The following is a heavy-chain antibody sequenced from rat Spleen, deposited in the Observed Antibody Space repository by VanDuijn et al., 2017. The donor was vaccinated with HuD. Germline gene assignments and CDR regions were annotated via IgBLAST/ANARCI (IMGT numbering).Heavy chain of an antibody. CDR1: GFTFSNSY. V-gene: IGHV5-25*01. J-gene: IGHJ2*01. Sequence: EVQLVESGGGLVQPGRSLKLSCATSGFTFSNSYMAWVRQAPTKGLEWVASITNSGGSTYYRDSVKGRFTISRDNAKSTLYMQMDSLRSEDTATYYCERLMDYWGQGVMVTVSS. CDR2: ITNSGGST. CDR3: ERLMDY.